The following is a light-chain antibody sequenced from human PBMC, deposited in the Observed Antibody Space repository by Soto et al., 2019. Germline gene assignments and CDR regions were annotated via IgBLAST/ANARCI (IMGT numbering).Light chain of an antibody. Sequence: ERVLTPSPDTLALSPGERATLSCRASQSVRSSYLAWYRQKPGQAPSLLIFGASTRAPGIPDRFSGSGSGTDFTLTISKLEPEDFALFYCQQYGNSPLTFGGGTKVDIK. CDR1: QSVRSSY. V-gene: IGKV3-20*01. CDR2: GAS. CDR3: QQYGNSPLT. J-gene: IGKJ4*01.